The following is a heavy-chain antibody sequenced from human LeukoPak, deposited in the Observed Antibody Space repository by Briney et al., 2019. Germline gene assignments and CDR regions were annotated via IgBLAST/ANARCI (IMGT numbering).Heavy chain of an antibody. CDR3: AREGKLELLRNYYMDV. V-gene: IGHV4-59*01. CDR1: GGSISSYY. CDR2: IYYSGST. J-gene: IGHJ6*03. D-gene: IGHD1-7*01. Sequence: PSETLSLTCTVSGGSISSYYWSWIRQPPGKGLEWIGYIYYSGSTNYNPSLRSRVTISVDTSKNQFSLKLSSVTAADTAVYYCAREGKLELLRNYYMDVWGKGTTVTVSS.